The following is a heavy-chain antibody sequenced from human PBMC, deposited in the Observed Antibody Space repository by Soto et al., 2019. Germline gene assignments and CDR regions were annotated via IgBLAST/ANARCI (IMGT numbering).Heavy chain of an antibody. D-gene: IGHD6-6*01. CDR1: GFTFSGSA. V-gene: IGHV3-73*02. CDR3: TSLYAHPAVRYYSMDV. J-gene: IGHJ6*02. CDR2: IRSKANIYAT. Sequence: EVQLVESGGGLVKPGGSLKLSCAASGFTFSGSAMHWVRQASGKGLEWVGRIRSKANIYATAYAASVKDRFTISRDNSKNTAYLQMNSLKTEDTAVYYGTSLYAHPAVRYYSMDVWGQGTTVTVSS.